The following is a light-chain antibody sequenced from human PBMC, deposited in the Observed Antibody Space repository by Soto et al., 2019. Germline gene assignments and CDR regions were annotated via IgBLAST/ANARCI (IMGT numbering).Light chain of an antibody. CDR1: KLGDKY. J-gene: IGLJ2*01. V-gene: IGLV3-1*01. CDR2: QDN. CDR3: QAWDSNIVV. Sequence: SYELTQPPSVSVSPGQTASITCSGDKLGDKYVYWYQQKAGLSPVVVIYQDNKRPSGIPERVSGTNSGNTATLTISGTQALDEADYYCQAWDSNIVVFGGGTKLTVL.